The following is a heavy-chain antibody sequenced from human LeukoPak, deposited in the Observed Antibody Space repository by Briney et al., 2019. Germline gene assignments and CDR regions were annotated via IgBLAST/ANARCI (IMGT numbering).Heavy chain of an antibody. CDR1: GFTFGSYA. D-gene: IGHD6-6*01. J-gene: IGHJ4*02. V-gene: IGHV3-30-3*01. CDR3: ARDGGEQLVGPFDY. Sequence: DPGRSLRLSCAASGFTFGSYAMHWVRQAPGKGLEWVAVISYDGSNKYYADSVKGRFTISRDNSKNTLYLQMNSLRAEDTAVYYCARDGGEQLVGPFDYWGQGTLVTVSS. CDR2: ISYDGSNK.